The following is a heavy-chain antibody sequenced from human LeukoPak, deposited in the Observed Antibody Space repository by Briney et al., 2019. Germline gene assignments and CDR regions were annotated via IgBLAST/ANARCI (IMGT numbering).Heavy chain of an antibody. CDR1: GGSVSSCSVY. J-gene: IGHJ4*02. D-gene: IGHD2-21*01. Sequence: SETLSLTCTVSGGSVSSCSVYWVWIRQPPGKGLEWIGYIYYSGSTNYNPSLKSRVTISVDTSKNQFSLKLSSVTAADTAVYYCARGRSHMGYWGQGTLVTVSS. V-gene: IGHV4-61*01. CDR3: ARGRSHMGY. CDR2: IYYSGST.